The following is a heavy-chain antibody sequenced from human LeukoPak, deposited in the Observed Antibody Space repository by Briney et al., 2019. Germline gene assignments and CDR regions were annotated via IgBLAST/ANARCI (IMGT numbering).Heavy chain of an antibody. CDR3: AKDANYYDSSGFFIPFDY. D-gene: IGHD3-22*01. CDR2: ISGNGHQT. CDR1: GLAFSRFA. V-gene: IGHV3-23*01. Sequence: PGGSLRLSCSASGLAFSRFAMTWVRHLPGKGPDWVSTISGNGHQTYYGDSVKGRFSVSRDNSKNILYLQMDSLRADDSALYYCAKDANYYDSSGFFIPFDYWGQGTLVTVSS. J-gene: IGHJ4*02.